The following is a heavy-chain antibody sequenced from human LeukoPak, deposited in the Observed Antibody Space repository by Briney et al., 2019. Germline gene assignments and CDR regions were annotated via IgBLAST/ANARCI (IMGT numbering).Heavy chain of an antibody. J-gene: IGHJ5*02. CDR2: ISYDGSNK. D-gene: IGHD3-22*01. CDR3: AKNYDSSGYYLGWFDP. V-gene: IGHV3-30*18. CDR1: GFTFSSYG. Sequence: GGSLRLSCAASGFTFSSYGMHWIRQAPGKGLEWVAVISYDGSNKYYADSVKGRLTISRDNSKSTLYLQMNSLRAEDTAVYYCAKNYDSSGYYLGWFDPWGQGTLVTVSS.